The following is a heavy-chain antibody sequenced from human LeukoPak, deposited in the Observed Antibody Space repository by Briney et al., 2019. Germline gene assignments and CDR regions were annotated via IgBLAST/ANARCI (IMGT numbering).Heavy chain of an antibody. V-gene: IGHV3-11*04. CDR2: ISSSGSTI. CDR3: ARRGRAVALPFDY. J-gene: IGHJ4*02. Sequence: PGGSLRLSCAASGFTFSDYYMSWICQAPGKGLEWVSYISSSGSTIYYADSVKGRFTISRDNAKNSLYLQMNSLRAEDTAVYYCARRGRAVALPFDYWGQGTLVTVSS. CDR1: GFTFSDYY. D-gene: IGHD6-19*01.